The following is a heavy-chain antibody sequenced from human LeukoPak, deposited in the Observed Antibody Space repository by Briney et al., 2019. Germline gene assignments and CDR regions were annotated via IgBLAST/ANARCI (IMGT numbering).Heavy chain of an antibody. J-gene: IGHJ4*02. V-gene: IGHV3-15*01. CDR1: GFTFSNAW. CDR2: IKSKTDGGTT. CDR3: TVMYSSGYY. D-gene: IGHD6-19*01. Sequence: GGSLRLSCAASGFTFSNAWMSWVRQAPGKGLEWVRRIKSKTDGGTTDYAAPVKGRFTISRDDSKNTLYLQMNSLKTEDTAVYYCTVMYSSGYYWGQGTLVTVSS.